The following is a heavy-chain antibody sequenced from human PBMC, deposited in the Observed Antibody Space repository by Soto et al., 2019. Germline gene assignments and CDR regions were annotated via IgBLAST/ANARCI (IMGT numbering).Heavy chain of an antibody. CDR3: VKVDWYSVDC. D-gene: IGHD2-21*02. V-gene: IGHV3-64D*06. J-gene: IGHJ4*02. CDR1: GFTFQNYV. Sequence: SGVSLRLSCLASGFTFQNYVIHWVRQAPGKGLEYVSAIGAKGDATYADSVKGRFSISRDNSKNSLFLQMTNVTFEDTATYFCVKVDWYSVDCWGQGPLVPVSS. CDR2: IGAKGDAT.